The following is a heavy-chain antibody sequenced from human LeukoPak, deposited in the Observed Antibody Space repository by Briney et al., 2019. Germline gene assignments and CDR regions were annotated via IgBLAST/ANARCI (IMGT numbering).Heavy chain of an antibody. CDR2: INPTGGST. Sequence: GASVKVSCKASGYTFTSCYMHWVRHAPGQGLEWMGLINPTGGSTGYAQKFQGRVTMTRDMSTSTDYMELSSLRSEDTAIYYCARDNSVGDNAWWFDPWGQGTLVTVSS. CDR3: ARDNSVGDNAWWFDP. J-gene: IGHJ5*02. CDR1: GYTFTSCY. D-gene: IGHD1-26*01. V-gene: IGHV1-46*01.